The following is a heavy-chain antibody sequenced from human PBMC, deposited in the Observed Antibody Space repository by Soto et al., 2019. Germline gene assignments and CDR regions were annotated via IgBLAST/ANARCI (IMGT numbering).Heavy chain of an antibody. J-gene: IGHJ5*02. CDR2: IYYSGST. CDR3: ARHSSSAAIRYNWFDP. D-gene: IGHD2-2*01. V-gene: IGHV4-39*01. Sequence: SETLSLTCTVSGGSISSSSYYWGWIRQPPGKGLEWIGSIYYSGSTYYNPSLKSRVTISVDTSKNQFSLKLSSVTAADTAVYYCARHSSSAAIRYNWFDPWGQGTLVTVSS. CDR1: GGSISSSSYY.